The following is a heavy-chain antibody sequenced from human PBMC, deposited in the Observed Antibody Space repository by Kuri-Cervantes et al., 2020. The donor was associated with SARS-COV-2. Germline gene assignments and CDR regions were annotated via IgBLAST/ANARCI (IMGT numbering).Heavy chain of an antibody. CDR3: AREQFTDGYNYDYFDY. D-gene: IGHD5-24*01. V-gene: IGHV4-4*08. CDR1: GGSISSYY. Sequence: GSLRLSCTVSGGSISSYYWSWIRQPPGKGLEWIGYIYYSGSTNYNPSLKSRVTISVDTSKNQFSLKLSSVTAADTAVYYCAREQFTDGYNYDYFDYWGQGTLVTVSS. CDR2: IYYSGST. J-gene: IGHJ4*02.